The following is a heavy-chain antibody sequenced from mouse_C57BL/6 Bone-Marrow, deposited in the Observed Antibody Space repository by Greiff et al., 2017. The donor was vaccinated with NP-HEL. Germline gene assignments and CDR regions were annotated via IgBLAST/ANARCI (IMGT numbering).Heavy chain of an antibody. Sequence: VKLQESGAELMKPGASVKLSCKATGYTFTGYWIEWVKQRPGHGLEWIGEILPGSGSTNYNEKFKGKATFTADTSSNPAYMQLSSLTTEDSAIYYCARPFITTVVATDYWGQGTTLTVSS. D-gene: IGHD1-1*01. V-gene: IGHV1-9*01. CDR3: ARPFITTVVATDY. J-gene: IGHJ2*01. CDR2: ILPGSGST. CDR1: GYTFTGYW.